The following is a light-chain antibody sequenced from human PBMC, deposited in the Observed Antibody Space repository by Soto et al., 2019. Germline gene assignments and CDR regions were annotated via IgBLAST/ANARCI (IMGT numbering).Light chain of an antibody. J-gene: IGKJ1*01. CDR1: QSVSSY. V-gene: IGKV3-20*01. Sequence: EIVLTQSPATLSLSPGERATLSCRASQSVSSYLAWYQQRPGQAPRTLIYGASSRATGIPDRFSGSGSGTDLTLTISRLEPEDFAVYYCQQYGSSPWTFGQGTKVDIK. CDR3: QQYGSSPWT. CDR2: GAS.